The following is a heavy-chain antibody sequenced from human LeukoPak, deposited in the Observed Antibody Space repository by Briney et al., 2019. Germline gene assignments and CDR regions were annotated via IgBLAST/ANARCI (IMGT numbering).Heavy chain of an antibody. V-gene: IGHV1-46*01. CDR2: INPSGGST. CDR3: ATARRLAAYCSSITCLVPYNWLDP. Sequence: ASVKVSCKASGYTFTSHYMHWVRQAPGQGLEWMGIINPSGGSTSYAQKFQGRVTMTRDTSTSTVYMELRSLRSEDTAVYYCATARRLAAYCSSITCLVPYNWLDPWGQGTPVTVSS. D-gene: IGHD2-2*01. J-gene: IGHJ5*02. CDR1: GYTFTSHY.